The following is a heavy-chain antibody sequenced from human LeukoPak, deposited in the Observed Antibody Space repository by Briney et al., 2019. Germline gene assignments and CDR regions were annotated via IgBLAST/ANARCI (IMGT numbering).Heavy chain of an antibody. CDR2: IYSGGST. D-gene: IGHD3-9*01. CDR1: GFTVSSNY. Sequence: GGPLRLSCAASGFTVSSNYMSWVRQAPGKGLEWVSIIYSGGSTYYADSVKGRFTISRDISKNTLYLQMNSLRAEDTAVYYCARVRILTGYRSLDYWGQGTLVTVSS. J-gene: IGHJ4*02. CDR3: ARVRILTGYRSLDY. V-gene: IGHV3-66*01.